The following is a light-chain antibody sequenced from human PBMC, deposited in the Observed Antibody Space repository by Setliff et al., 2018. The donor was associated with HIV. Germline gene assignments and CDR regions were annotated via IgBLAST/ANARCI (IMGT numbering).Light chain of an antibody. CDR3: QVWDSSSDHHV. CDR1: NIGSKS. V-gene: IGLV3-21*03. Sequence: SYELTQPPSVSVAPGKTARITCGENNIGSKSVHWYQQKPGQAPVLVVYDDSHRPSGIPERFSGSKSGNTATLTISRVEAGDEADYYCQVWDSSSDHHVFGTGTKVTVL. J-gene: IGLJ1*01. CDR2: DDS.